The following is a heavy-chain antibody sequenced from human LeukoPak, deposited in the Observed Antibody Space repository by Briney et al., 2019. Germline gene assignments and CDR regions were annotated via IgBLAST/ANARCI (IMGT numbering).Heavy chain of an antibody. CDR2: MKSKTDGGTT. J-gene: IGHJ4*02. V-gene: IGHV3-15*01. CDR3: TTDLYDY. CDR1: GYSFTNAW. Sequence: RGSLRLSCAVSGYSFTNAWMSWVRQAPGKGLEWVGRMKSKTDGGTTDYAAPVKGRFAISRDDSKNTLYLQMNSLKSEDTAVYYCTTDLYDYWGQGTLVTVSS. D-gene: IGHD3-16*01.